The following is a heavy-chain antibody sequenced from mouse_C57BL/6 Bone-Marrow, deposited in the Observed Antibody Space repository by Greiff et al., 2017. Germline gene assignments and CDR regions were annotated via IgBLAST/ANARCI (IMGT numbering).Heavy chain of an antibody. D-gene: IGHD2-3*01. CDR2: IDPETGGT. Sequence: QVQLQQSGAELVRPGASVTLSCKASGYTFTDYEMHWVKQTPVHGLEWIGAIDPETGGTAYNHKFKGKAILTADKSSSTAYMELRSQTSEDSGFYYCTRWLLFGGQGTSVTVSA. CDR3: TRWLLF. CDR1: GYTFTDYE. V-gene: IGHV1-15*01. J-gene: IGHJ4*01.